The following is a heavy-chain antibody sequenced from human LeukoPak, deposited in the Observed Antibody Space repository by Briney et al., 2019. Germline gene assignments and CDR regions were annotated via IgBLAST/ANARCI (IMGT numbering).Heavy chain of an antibody. CDR1: GGTFSSYA. Sequence: GASVKVSCKASGGTFSSYAISWARQAPGQGLEWMGRIIPILGIANYAQKFQGRVTITADKSTSTAYMELSSLRSEDTAVYYCARGPAAAAFSNWFDPWGQGTLVTVSS. D-gene: IGHD6-13*01. CDR3: ARGPAAAAFSNWFDP. CDR2: IIPILGIA. V-gene: IGHV1-69*04. J-gene: IGHJ5*02.